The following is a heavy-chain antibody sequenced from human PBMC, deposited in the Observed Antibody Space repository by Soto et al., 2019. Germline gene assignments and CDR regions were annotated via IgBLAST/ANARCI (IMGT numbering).Heavy chain of an antibody. Sequence: EVQLVESGGGLVQPGGSLRLSCAASGFTFTSHNMAWVRQAPGKGLEWVSYIRGSGDSIYYADSVRGRFTISRVNAKDSLYLQTTSLRDEDTAVYYCASDPAVGSSGWYYLDYWGQGALVTVSS. D-gene: IGHD6-19*01. V-gene: IGHV3-48*02. CDR3: ASDPAVGSSGWYYLDY. CDR1: GFTFTSHN. J-gene: IGHJ4*02. CDR2: IRGSGDSI.